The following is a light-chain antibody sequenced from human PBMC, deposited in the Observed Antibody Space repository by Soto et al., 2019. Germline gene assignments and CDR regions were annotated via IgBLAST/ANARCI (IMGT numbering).Light chain of an antibody. CDR2: GTS. Sequence: EIVLTQSPGTLSLSPGESATLSCRASQSVSSSYLSWYQQKPGQAPRLLIHGTSDRATGIPDRFSGSGSGTDYTLTITSLETEDFAVDYYQQYGRLPPYTFGRGTKLDIK. CDR3: QQYGRLPPYT. CDR1: QSVSSSY. V-gene: IGKV3-20*01. J-gene: IGKJ2*01.